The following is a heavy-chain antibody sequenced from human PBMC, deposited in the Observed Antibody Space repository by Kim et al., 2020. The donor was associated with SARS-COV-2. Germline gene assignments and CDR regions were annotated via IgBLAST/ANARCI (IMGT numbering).Heavy chain of an antibody. J-gene: IGHJ6*03. CDR1: GYTFTSYD. V-gene: IGHV1-8*01. CDR2: MNPNSGNT. Sequence: ASVKVSCKASGYTFTSYDINWVRQATGQGLEWMGWMNPNSGNTGYAQKFQGRVTMTRNTSISTAYMELSSLRSEDTAVYYCARASLKYYDFWSGYPRDYMDVWGKGTTVTVSS. CDR3: ARASLKYYDFWSGYPRDYMDV. D-gene: IGHD3-3*01.